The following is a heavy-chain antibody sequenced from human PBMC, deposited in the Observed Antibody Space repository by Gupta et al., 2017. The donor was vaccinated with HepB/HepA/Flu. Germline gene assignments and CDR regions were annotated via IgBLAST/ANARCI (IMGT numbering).Heavy chain of an antibody. V-gene: IGHV1-69*01. CDR3: ARDTLPTYGGNSVYWYLDL. J-gene: IGHJ2*01. Sequence: QVQLVHSGAEVTPPGSSVKVSCKASGGPFGTYAISWVRQAPGQGLEWLGGIIPISGTAKYAQKFQGRVTITADESTSTAYMDLSSLRYEDTAVYXCARDTLPTYGGNSVYWYLDLWGRGTLVTVSS. CDR2: IIPISGTA. D-gene: IGHD4-23*01. CDR1: GGPFGTYA.